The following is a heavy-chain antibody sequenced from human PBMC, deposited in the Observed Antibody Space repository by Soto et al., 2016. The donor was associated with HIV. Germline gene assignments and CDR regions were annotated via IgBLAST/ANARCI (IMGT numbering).Heavy chain of an antibody. Sequence: QVQLVQSGAEVKKPGASVKVSCKASGYTFTSYDINWVRQATGQGLEWMGWMNPNSGNTGYVQRFQARVTITRNTSISTAYMELSSLRSEDTAVYYCARGLRDCSSTSCPLRFDPWGQGTLVTVSS. CDR1: GYTFTSYD. V-gene: IGHV1-8*03. J-gene: IGHJ5*02. CDR3: ARGLRDCSSTSCPLRFDP. CDR2: MNPNSGNT. D-gene: IGHD2-2*01.